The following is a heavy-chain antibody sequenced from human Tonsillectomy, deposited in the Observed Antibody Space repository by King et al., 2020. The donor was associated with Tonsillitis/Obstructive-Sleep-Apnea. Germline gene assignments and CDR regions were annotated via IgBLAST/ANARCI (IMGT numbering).Heavy chain of an antibody. V-gene: IGHV4-59*01. CDR3: AREGDDAFDI. D-gene: IGHD3-16*01. J-gene: IGHJ3*02. CDR2: IDYSGST. Sequence: QLQESGPGLVKPSETLSLTCTVSGGSISSYYWSWIRQPPGKGLEWIGYIDYSGSTKYNPSLKSRVIISVDTSKNQFSLKLSSVTAADTAVYYCAREGDDAFDIWGQGTMVTVSS. CDR1: GGSISSYY.